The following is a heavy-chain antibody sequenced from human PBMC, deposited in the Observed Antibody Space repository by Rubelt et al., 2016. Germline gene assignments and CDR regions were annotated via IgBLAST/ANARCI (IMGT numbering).Heavy chain of an antibody. J-gene: IGHJ6*02. V-gene: IGHV3-33*01. Sequence: ADSVKGRFTISRDNSKNTLYLQMNSLRAEDTAVYYCARDLMASSSWGPYYYYGMDVWGQGTTVTVSS. D-gene: IGHD6-13*01. CDR3: ARDLMASSSWGPYYYYGMDV.